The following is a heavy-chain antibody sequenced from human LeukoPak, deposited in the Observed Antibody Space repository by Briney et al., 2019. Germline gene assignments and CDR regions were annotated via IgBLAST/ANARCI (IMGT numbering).Heavy chain of an antibody. CDR1: GFTFSSYS. Sequence: PGGSLRLSCAASGFTFSSYSMNWVRQAPGKGLEWVSYMSSSSDTIYYADSVKGRFTISRDNAKNSLYLQMNSLRDEDAAVYYCARDEAVAGTYYYYYGMDVWGQGTTVTVSS. CDR3: ARDEAVAGTYYYYYGMDV. V-gene: IGHV3-48*02. D-gene: IGHD6-19*01. CDR2: MSSSSDTI. J-gene: IGHJ6*02.